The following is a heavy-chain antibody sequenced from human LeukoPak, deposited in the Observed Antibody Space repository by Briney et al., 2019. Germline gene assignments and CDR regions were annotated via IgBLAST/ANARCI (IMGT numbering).Heavy chain of an antibody. J-gene: IGHJ3*02. CDR2: INHSGST. D-gene: IGHD3-22*01. CDR3: ATQEFDSSGYDAFDI. Sequence: SETLSLTCAVYGGSFSGYYWSWIRQPPGKGLEWIGEINHSGSTNYNPSLKSRVTISVDTSKNQFSLKLSSVAAADTAVYYCATQEFDSSGYDAFDIWGQGTMVTVSS. CDR1: GGSFSGYY. V-gene: IGHV4-34*01.